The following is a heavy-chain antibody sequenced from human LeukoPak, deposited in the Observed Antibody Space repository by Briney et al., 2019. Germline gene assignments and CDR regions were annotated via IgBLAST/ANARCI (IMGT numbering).Heavy chain of an antibody. CDR3: ASSPRVTAIENY. J-gene: IGHJ4*02. V-gene: IGHV3-30*04. D-gene: IGHD2-21*02. CDR1: GFTFSSYA. CDR2: ISYDGSNK. Sequence: GGSLRLSCAASGFTFSSYAMHWVRQAPGKGLEWVAVISYDGSNKYYADSVKGRFTISRDNSKNTLYLQMNSLRAEDTAVYYCASSPRVTAIENYWGQGTLVTVSS.